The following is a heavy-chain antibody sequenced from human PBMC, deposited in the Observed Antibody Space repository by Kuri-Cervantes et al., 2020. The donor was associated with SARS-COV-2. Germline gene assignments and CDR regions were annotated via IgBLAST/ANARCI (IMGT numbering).Heavy chain of an antibody. CDR2: ISSSSSYI. Sequence: GGSLRLSCAASGFTFSSYSMNWVRQAPGKGLEWVSSISSSSSYIYYADSEKGRFTISRDNAKNSLYLQMNSLRAEDTAVYYCARVWAIYYDSSGYYDAFDIWGQGTMVTVSS. CDR3: ARVWAIYYDSSGYYDAFDI. J-gene: IGHJ3*02. CDR1: GFTFSSYS. D-gene: IGHD3-22*01. V-gene: IGHV3-21*01.